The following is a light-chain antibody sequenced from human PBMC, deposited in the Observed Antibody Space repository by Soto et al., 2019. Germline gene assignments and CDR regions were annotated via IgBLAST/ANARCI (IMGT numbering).Light chain of an antibody. CDR3: AGWDDSLHGLL. Sequence: QSVLTQPPSASGTPGQRVTISCSGGSYNIGTNYVYWYQQLPGTAPKLLIYRNNLRPSGVPDRFSASKSGTSASLAIIGLRSEDEADYFCAGWDDSLHGLLFGAGTKLTVL. V-gene: IGLV1-47*01. J-gene: IGLJ1*01. CDR1: SYNIGTNY. CDR2: RNN.